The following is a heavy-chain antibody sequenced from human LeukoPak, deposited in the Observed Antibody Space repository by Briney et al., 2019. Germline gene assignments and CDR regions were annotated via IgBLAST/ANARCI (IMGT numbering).Heavy chain of an antibody. Sequence: PSETLSLTCTVSGGSSGDSIRGYYWSWIRQPPGEGLKWIGYIYNSGSTEYYSSLKSRVTISVDTSKNQFSLKLTSVTAADTAVYYCARGRPGRDGYNYFDYWGQGTLVTVSS. V-gene: IGHV4-61*08. D-gene: IGHD5-24*01. CDR2: IYNSGST. CDR1: GGSSGDSIRGYY. J-gene: IGHJ4*02. CDR3: ARGRPGRDGYNYFDY.